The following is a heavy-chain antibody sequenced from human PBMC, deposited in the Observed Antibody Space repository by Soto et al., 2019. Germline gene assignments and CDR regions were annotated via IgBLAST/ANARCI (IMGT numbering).Heavy chain of an antibody. J-gene: IGHJ6*02. D-gene: IGHD3-10*01. CDR2: INAGNGNT. CDR1: GYTFTSYA. CDR3: AREVVYYGPGSYRPYYGRDV. Sequence: QVQLVQSGAEVKKPGASVKVSCKASGYTFTSYAIHWVRQAPGQRLESMGWINAGNGNTKSSQKFQGRVTITRDTSASSAYMELSSLRSEDTAVYYCAREVVYYGPGSYRPYYGRDVWGQGTTVTVSS. V-gene: IGHV1-3*01.